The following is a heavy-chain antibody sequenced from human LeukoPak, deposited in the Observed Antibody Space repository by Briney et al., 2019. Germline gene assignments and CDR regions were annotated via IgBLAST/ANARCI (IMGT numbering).Heavy chain of an antibody. J-gene: IGHJ6*03. CDR2: INHSGST. Sequence: SETLSLTCAVYGGSFSGYYWSWIRQPPGKGLEWIGEINHSGSTNYNPSLKSRVTISVDTSKNQFSLKLSSVTAADTAVYYCARVQRAARLKYYYYYYYMDVWGKGTTVTISS. V-gene: IGHV4-34*01. CDR1: GGSFSGYY. CDR3: ARVQRAARLKYYYYYYYMDV. D-gene: IGHD6-6*01.